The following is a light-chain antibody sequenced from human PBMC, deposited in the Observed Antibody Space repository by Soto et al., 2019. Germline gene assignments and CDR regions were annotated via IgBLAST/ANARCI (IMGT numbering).Light chain of an antibody. CDR3: QQYTDWPIT. V-gene: IGKV3-11*01. CDR1: QSISIY. J-gene: IGKJ5*01. Sequence: ETVLTQSPATLSLSPGQRATLSCRASQSISIYLAWYQQRPGQAPRLLIYDASNRATGIPARCSGSGSGTAFTLTMTSLQADDFAVYCCQQYTDWPITFGEGTRLEIK. CDR2: DAS.